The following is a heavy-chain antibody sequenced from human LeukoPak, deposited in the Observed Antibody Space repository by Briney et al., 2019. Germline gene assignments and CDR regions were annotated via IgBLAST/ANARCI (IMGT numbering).Heavy chain of an antibody. V-gene: IGHV3-30*03. CDR1: GFTFSSYG. CDR2: ISYDGSNK. J-gene: IGHJ4*02. D-gene: IGHD2-2*01. Sequence: PGRSLRLSCAASGFTFSSYGMHWVRQAPGKGLEWVAVISYDGSNKYYADSVKGRFTISRDNSKNTLYLQMNSLRAENTAVYYCAREDQLDYWGQGTLVTVSS. CDR3: AREDQLDY.